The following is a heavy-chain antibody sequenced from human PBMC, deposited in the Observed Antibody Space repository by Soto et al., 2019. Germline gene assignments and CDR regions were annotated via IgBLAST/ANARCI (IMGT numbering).Heavy chain of an antibody. V-gene: IGHV1-2*04. CDR2: INPNSGGT. CDR1: GYTFTGYY. J-gene: IGHJ5*02. CDR3: ARGTIRYSYGPENWFDP. D-gene: IGHD5-18*01. Sequence: SVKVSCKASGYTFTGYYMHWVRQAPGQGLEWMGWINPNSGGTNYAQKFQGWVTMTRDTSISTAYMELSRLRSDDTAVYYCARGTIRYSYGPENWFDPWGQGTLVTAPQ.